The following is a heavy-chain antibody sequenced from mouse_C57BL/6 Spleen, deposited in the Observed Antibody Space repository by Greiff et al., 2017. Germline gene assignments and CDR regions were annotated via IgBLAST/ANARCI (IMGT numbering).Heavy chain of an antibody. J-gene: IGHJ2*01. V-gene: IGHV1-74*01. CDR1: GYTFTSYW. Sequence: QVQLQQPGAELVKPGASVKVSCKASGYTFTSYWMHWVKQRPGQGLEWIGRIHPSDSDTNYNQKFKGKATLTVENSSSTAYIQLSSLTAEDSAVYYCAIPLRSYYFDYWGQGTTLTVSS. CDR2: IHPSDSDT. D-gene: IGHD1-1*01. CDR3: AIPLRSYYFDY.